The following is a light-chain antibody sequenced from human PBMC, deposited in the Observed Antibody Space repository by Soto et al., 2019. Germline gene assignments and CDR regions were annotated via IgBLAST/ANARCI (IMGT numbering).Light chain of an antibody. CDR2: EVN. CDR3: SSYTTTKNCV. V-gene: IGLV2-14*01. J-gene: IGLJ1*01. CDR1: SSDVGGYNY. Sequence: QSALTQPASVSGSPGQSITISCTGTSSDVGGYNYVSWYQQQAGKAPNLLIYEVNYRPSGVSDRFSGSKYGTTASLTISGLQAEDEADYYCSSYTTTKNCVFGTGTKVTVL.